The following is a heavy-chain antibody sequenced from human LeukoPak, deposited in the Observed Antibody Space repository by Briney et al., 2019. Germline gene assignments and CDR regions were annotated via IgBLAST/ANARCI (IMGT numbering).Heavy chain of an antibody. CDR3: ARDTYDRGWNGLFDY. D-gene: IGHD6-19*01. CDR1: GFTLSNGW. Sequence: GGSLRLSCAASGFTLSNGWMSWVRQAPGKGLEWVGRIKSKTDGGTTDYAAPVKGRFTISRDDSKNTLYLQMNSLKTEDIAVYYCARDTYDRGWNGLFDYWGQGTLVTVSS. V-gene: IGHV3-15*01. CDR2: IKSKTDGGTT. J-gene: IGHJ4*02.